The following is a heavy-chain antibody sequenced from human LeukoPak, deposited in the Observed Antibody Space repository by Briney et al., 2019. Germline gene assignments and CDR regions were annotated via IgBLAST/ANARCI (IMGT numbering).Heavy chain of an antibody. J-gene: IGHJ2*01. D-gene: IGHD6-19*01. CDR1: GYSISSGYY. Sequence: SETLSLTCTVSGYSISSGYYWGWIRQPPGKGLDWIGSISHSGSIYYNPSLKGRVTISVDTTKNQFSLKLSPVTAADTAVYYCARDSRQWLGRNWYLDLWVRPALVAVSS. V-gene: IGHV4-38-2*02. CDR3: ARDSRQWLGRNWYLDL. CDR2: ISHSGSI.